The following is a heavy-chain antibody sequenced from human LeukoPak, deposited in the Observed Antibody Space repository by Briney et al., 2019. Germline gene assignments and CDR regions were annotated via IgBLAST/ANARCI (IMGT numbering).Heavy chain of an antibody. CDR3: TTGHPGNFDY. CDR2: ISDDGRST. Sequence: PGGSLRLSCAASGFTFSNYWMHWVRQVPGKGLLWVARISDDGRSTKFADSVKGRFTISRDNAKNTLYLQTNRLRDEDTGVYYCTTGHPGNFDYWGRGTLVTVSS. CDR1: GFTFSNYW. J-gene: IGHJ4*02. V-gene: IGHV3-74*01.